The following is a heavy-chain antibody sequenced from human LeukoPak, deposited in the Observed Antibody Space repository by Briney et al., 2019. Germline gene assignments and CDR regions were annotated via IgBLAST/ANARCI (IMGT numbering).Heavy chain of an antibody. D-gene: IGHD6-13*01. J-gene: IGHJ4*02. CDR2: INHSGST. CDR3: ARTAAAGLASDY. V-gene: IGHV4-34*01. CDR1: GGSFSGYY. Sequence: SETLSLTCAVYGGSFSGYYWSWIRQPPGKGLEWNGEINHSGSTNYNPSLKSRVTISVDTSKNQFSLKLSSVTAADTAVYYCARTAAAGLASDYWGQGTLVTVSS.